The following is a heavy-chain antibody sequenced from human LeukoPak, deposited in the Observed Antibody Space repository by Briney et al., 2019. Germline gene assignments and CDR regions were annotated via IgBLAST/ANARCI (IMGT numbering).Heavy chain of an antibody. J-gene: IGHJ4*02. CDR1: GFTFSSNG. V-gene: IGHV3-30*02. Sequence: GGSLRLSCVASGFTFSSNGMHWVRQAPGKGLEWVTFIQYDGSKKYYADSVKGRFTISRDNAKNSLYLQMNSLRAEDTAVYYCARDTVVRGVAAGFDYWGQGTLVTVSS. D-gene: IGHD3-10*01. CDR3: ARDTVVRGVAAGFDY. CDR2: IQYDGSKK.